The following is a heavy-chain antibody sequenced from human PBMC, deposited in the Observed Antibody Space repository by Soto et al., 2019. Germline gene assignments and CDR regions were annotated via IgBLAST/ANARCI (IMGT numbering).Heavy chain of an antibody. CDR3: ARDTYDTNGYPIDY. CDR1: GYTFTSYG. J-gene: IGHJ4*02. V-gene: IGHV1-18*04. Sequence: SEQVTCKSCGYTFTSYGISWVRQAPRQGLEWMGWISTFHGNTNYAQKLQGSVTMTTDTTTSTVYMELRSVTFGDTDIYYCARDTYDTNGYPIDYWGQGTLVTVSS. D-gene: IGHD3-22*01. CDR2: ISTFHGNT.